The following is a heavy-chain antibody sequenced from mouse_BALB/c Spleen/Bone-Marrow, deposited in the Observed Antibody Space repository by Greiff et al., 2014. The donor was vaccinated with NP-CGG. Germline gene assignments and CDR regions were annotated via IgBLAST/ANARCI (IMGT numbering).Heavy chain of an antibody. CDR3: AKYNYGLYFDV. V-gene: IGHV14-3*02. J-gene: IGHJ1*01. Sequence: EVQLQQSGAELVKPGASVKLSCTASGFNIKDTYIHWVKQRPEQGLEWIGRIEPANGNTKYDPKFQGKATITADTSSNSAYLQLSSLTSEDTAVYYCAKYNYGLYFDVWGAGTTVTVSS. D-gene: IGHD1-3*01. CDR1: GFNIKDTY. CDR2: IEPANGNT.